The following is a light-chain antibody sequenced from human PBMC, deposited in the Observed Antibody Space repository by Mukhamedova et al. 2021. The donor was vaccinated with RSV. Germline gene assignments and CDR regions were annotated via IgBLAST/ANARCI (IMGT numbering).Light chain of an antibody. J-gene: IGKJ1*01. CDR3: LQDWDYPWT. CDR2: AAS. V-gene: IGKV1-6*01. Sequence: GRASQLLIYAASSLQSGVPSRFSGSGSHTYFTLTISSLQPEDFATHHCLQDWDYPWTFGQGTRVDVK.